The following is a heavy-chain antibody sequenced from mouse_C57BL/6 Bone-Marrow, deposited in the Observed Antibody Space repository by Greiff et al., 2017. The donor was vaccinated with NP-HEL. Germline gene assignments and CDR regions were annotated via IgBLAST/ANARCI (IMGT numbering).Heavy chain of an antibody. CDR1: GYTFTDYN. J-gene: IGHJ3*01. CDR2: INPNNGGT. CDR3: ARSGWGGFAY. Sequence: DVQLQESGPELVKPGASVKIPCKASGYTFTDYNMDWVKQSHGKSLEWIGDINPNNGGTIYNQKFKGKATLTVDKSSSTAYMERRSLTSEDTAVYYCARSGWGGFAYWGQGTLVTVSA. V-gene: IGHV1-18*01. D-gene: IGHD3-1*01.